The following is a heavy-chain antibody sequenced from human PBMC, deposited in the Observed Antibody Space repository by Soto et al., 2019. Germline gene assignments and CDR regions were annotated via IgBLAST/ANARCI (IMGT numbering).Heavy chain of an antibody. CDR3: ARCAYGAEASGRWFDP. J-gene: IGHJ5*02. V-gene: IGHV3-11*01. CDR2: ISIGGSNT. D-gene: IGHD2-21*01. CDR1: GFTFNEYY. Sequence: QVRLVESGGGLVKPGGSLRLSCAASGFTFNEYYMSWIRQAPGKGLEWIAYISIGGSNTYYADSVEGRFTISRDNANHFLYLQLYSLGVEDTAVYYCARCAYGAEASGRWFDPWGQGTLVSVSS.